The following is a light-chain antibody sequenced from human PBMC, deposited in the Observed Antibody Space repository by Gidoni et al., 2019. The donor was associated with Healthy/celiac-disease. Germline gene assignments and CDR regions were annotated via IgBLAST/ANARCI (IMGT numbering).Light chain of an antibody. Sequence: QSALTQPPPASGSPGQSVTIACTGTSSHVGGYNYVSWYQQHPGKAPKLMIYEVSKRPSGVPDRFSGSKSGNMASLTVSGLQAEDEADYYCSSYAGSNNLLFGTGTKVTVL. J-gene: IGLJ1*01. V-gene: IGLV2-8*01. CDR3: SSYAGSNNLL. CDR1: SSHVGGYNY. CDR2: EVS.